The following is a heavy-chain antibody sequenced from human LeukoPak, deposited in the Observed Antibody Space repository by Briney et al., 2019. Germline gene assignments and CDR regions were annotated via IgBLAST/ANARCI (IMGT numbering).Heavy chain of an antibody. J-gene: IGHJ4*02. D-gene: IGHD5-18*01. CDR1: GVAFGGYY. CDR3: ARVSGYSYGYLKHNLDY. V-gene: IGHV4-34*01. CDR2: INHSGST. Sequence: SETLSLIVAFYGVAFGGYYWRLIRKFPWNGLEWIGDINHSGSTNYNPSLKSRVTISVDTSKNQFSLKLSSVTAADTAVYYCARVSGYSYGYLKHNLDYWGQGTLVTVSS.